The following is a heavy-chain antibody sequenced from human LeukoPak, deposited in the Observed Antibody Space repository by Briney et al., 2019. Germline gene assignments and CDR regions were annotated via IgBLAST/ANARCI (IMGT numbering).Heavy chain of an antibody. Sequence: ASVKVSCKASGYTFTSYGISWVRQAPGQGLEWMGGIIPIFGTANYAQKFQGRVTITADESTSTAYMELSSLRSEDTAVYYCARDLKLRYSGYEDYYYGMDVWGQGTTVTVSS. J-gene: IGHJ6*02. V-gene: IGHV1-69*13. CDR1: GYTFTSYG. D-gene: IGHD5-12*01. CDR2: IIPIFGTA. CDR3: ARDLKLRYSGYEDYYYGMDV.